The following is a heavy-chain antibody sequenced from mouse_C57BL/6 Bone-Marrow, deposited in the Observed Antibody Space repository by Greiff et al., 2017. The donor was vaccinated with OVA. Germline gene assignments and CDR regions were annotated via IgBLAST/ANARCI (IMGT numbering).Heavy chain of an antibody. J-gene: IGHJ3*01. Sequence: QVQLQQPGAELVKPGASVKLSCKASGYTFTSYWMHWVKQRPGQGLEWIGMIHPNSGSTNYNEKFKSKATLTVDKSSSTAYMQLSSLTSENSAVYYCAKSMGITPVAPFAYWGQGTLVTVSA. CDR3: AKSMGITPVAPFAY. CDR2: IHPNSGST. V-gene: IGHV1-64*01. CDR1: GYTFTSYW. D-gene: IGHD1-1*01.